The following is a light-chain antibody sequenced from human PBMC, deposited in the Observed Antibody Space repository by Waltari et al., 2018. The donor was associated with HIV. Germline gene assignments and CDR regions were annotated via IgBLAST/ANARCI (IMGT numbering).Light chain of an antibody. V-gene: IGLV1-40*01. CDR2: GNV. CDR3: QSYDSSLSGSV. Sequence: SVLTQPPSVSGAPRQWVTITCPGICADIAAGYAAPWYQQFPGSAPTLLINGNVNRPSGVPDRFSDSKSGTSASLAITGLQAEDEADYYCQSYDSSLSGSVFGGGTKLTVL. CDR1: CADIAAGYA. J-gene: IGLJ3*02.